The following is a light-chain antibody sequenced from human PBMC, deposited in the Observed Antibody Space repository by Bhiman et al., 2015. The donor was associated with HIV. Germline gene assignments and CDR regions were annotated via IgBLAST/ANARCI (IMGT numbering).Light chain of an antibody. J-gene: IGLJ1*01. CDR3: CSYAGTYTFYV. CDR1: SSDVGGYHY. V-gene: IGLV2-11*01. CDR2: DVS. Sequence: QSALTQPRSVSGSPGQSVTISCTGTSSDVGGYHYVSWYHQHPGKAPKLMIYDVSKRPSGVPDRFSGSKSGNTASLTFSGLLAEDAADYYCCSYAGTYTFYVFGSGTKVTVL.